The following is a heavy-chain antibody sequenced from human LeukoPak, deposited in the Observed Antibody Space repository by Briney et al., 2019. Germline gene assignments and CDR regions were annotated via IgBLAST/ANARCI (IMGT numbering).Heavy chain of an antibody. CDR1: GFTFSTYD. V-gene: IGHV3-13*01. CDR3: ARDYSSSSLDY. D-gene: IGHD6-6*01. CDR2: IGAGFDT. Sequence: PGGSLRLSCAASGFTFSTYDFHWVRHVTGKGLQWVSAIGAGFDTYYQDSVRGRFTISRENAKNSLYLQMNSLTVGDTALYYCARDYSSSSLDYWGQGTLVTVSS. J-gene: IGHJ4*02.